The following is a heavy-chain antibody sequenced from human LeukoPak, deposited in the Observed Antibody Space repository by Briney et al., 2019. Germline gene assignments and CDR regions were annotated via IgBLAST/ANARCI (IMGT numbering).Heavy chain of an antibody. CDR1: GFTFSSYW. V-gene: IGHV3-7*01. CDR3: ARAEYSYGVGNGMDV. D-gene: IGHD5-18*01. Sequence: GGSLRLSCAASGFTFSSYWMSWVRQAPGKGLEWVANIKQDGSEKYYVDSVKGRFTISRDNAKNSLYLQMNSLRAEDTAVYYCARAEYSYGVGNGMDVWGQGTTVTVSS. CDR2: IKQDGSEK. J-gene: IGHJ6*02.